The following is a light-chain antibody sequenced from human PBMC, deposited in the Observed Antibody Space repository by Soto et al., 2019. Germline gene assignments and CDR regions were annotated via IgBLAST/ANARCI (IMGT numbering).Light chain of an antibody. V-gene: IGKV1-33*01. CDR3: QQYDNLPLT. Sequence: DIQMTQSPSSLSASVGDRVTITCQASQDISNYLNWYQQKPGKAPKLLIYDASNLETGVPSRFSGSGSGTDFTFTISSLKSDDIATYYCQQYDNLPLTFGGGTKVEIK. CDR1: QDISNY. J-gene: IGKJ4*01. CDR2: DAS.